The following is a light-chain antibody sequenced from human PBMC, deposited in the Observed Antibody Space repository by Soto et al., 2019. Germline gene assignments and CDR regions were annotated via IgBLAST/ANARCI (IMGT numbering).Light chain of an antibody. V-gene: IGLV2-11*01. J-gene: IGLJ3*02. CDR1: SSDVGGYNY. CDR3: CSYAGSYTLWV. Sequence: QSALTQPRSVSGSPGQSVTISCTGTSSDVGGYNYVSWYQQYPGKAPKLIIYDVSTRPSGVPDRFSGSKSGNTASLTISGLQAEDEADYYCCSYAGSYTLWVFCGGTKLTVL. CDR2: DVS.